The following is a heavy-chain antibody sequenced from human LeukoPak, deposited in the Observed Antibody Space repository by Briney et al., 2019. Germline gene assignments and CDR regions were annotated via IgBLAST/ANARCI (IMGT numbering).Heavy chain of an antibody. J-gene: IGHJ4*02. CDR1: GDSISGYS. Sequence: SETLSLTFNVSGDSISGYSWSWIRHPAGKGLEWICRFHLTGSTTSVPSLEGRVTIALDTSKNHFSLKLTSMSAADTAVYYCSRDRFCRNGICHPALALWGEGTLVSVSS. V-gene: IGHV4-4*07. D-gene: IGHD2-8*01. CDR3: SRDRFCRNGICHPALAL. CDR2: FHLTGST.